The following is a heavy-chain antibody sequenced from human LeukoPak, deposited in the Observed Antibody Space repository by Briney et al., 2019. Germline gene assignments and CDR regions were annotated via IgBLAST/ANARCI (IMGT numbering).Heavy chain of an antibody. CDR1: GGSFSGYY. CDR2: TNHSGST. J-gene: IGHJ4*02. V-gene: IGHV4-34*01. Sequence: SETLSLTCAVYGGSFSGYYWSWIRQPPGKGLEWIGETNHSGSTNYNPSLKSRVTISVDTSKNQFSLKLSSVTAADTAVYYCARDRMNDYWGQGTLVTVSS. CDR3: ARDRMNDY.